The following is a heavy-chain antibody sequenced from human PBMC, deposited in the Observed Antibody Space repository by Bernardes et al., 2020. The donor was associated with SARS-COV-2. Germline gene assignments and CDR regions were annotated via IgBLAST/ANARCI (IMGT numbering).Heavy chain of an antibody. D-gene: IGHD3-16*01. J-gene: IGHJ4*02. Sequence: GGSLRLSCATSGFTSSDHTMDWVRQAPGMRPEWLAGFTGRGDRYYAESVKGRFTVSRDSSKNTLYLQMDSLRVEDTAMYYCARPFPTNYYEWDIHWGQGTLVTVSS. V-gene: IGHV3-53*01. CDR3: ARPFPTNYYEWDIH. CDR2: FTGRGDR. CDR1: GFTSSDHT.